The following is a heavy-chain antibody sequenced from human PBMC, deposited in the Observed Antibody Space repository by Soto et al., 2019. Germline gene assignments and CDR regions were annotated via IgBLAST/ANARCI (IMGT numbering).Heavy chain of an antibody. Sequence: SGTLSLTCAVYGGSFSGYYWSWIRQPPGKGLEWIGEINHSGSTNYNPSLKSRVTISVDTSKNQFSLKLSSVTAADTAVYYCARGTTVTTDYWGQGTLVTVSS. CDR1: GGSFSGYY. J-gene: IGHJ4*02. CDR3: ARGTTVTTDY. V-gene: IGHV4-34*01. CDR2: INHSGST. D-gene: IGHD4-17*01.